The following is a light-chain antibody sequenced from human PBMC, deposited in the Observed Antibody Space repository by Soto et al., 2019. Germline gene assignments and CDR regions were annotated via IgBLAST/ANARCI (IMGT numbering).Light chain of an antibody. Sequence: QSALIQPASVSGSPGQSITISCTGTSRDVGGSNYVSWYQHHPHRAPKLLIYDVNKRPSGVPPRFSGSKSANTASLTISGLQAADEADYYCNSYAGGLVLFGGGTKLTVL. J-gene: IGLJ2*01. V-gene: IGLV2-14*03. CDR2: DVN. CDR3: NSYAGGLVL. CDR1: SRDVGGSNY.